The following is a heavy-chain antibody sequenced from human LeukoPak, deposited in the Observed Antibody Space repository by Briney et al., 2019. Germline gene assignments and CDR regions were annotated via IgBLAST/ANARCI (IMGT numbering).Heavy chain of an antibody. Sequence: PGGSLRLSCAASGFTFSSYWMSWVRQAPGKGLEWVANIKQDGSEKYYVDSVKGRFTISRDNAKNSLYLQMNSLRAEDAAVYYCARPEVVAGTYYYYYYMDVWGKGTTVTVSS. CDR2: IKQDGSEK. CDR1: GFTFSSYW. D-gene: IGHD2-15*01. V-gene: IGHV3-7*03. J-gene: IGHJ6*03. CDR3: ARPEVVAGTYYYYYYMDV.